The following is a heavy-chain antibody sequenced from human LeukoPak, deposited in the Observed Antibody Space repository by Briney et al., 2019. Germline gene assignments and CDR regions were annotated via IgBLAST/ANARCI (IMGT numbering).Heavy chain of an antibody. CDR3: AKVRRYYGSGSD. Sequence: PGGSLRLPCAASGFTFSSYAMSWVRQAPGKGLEWVSAISGTGASTYYADSVKGRFTISRDNSKNTVYLQMNSLRAEDTAVYYCAKVRRYYGSGSDWGQGTLVTVSS. V-gene: IGHV3-23*01. D-gene: IGHD3-10*01. CDR1: GFTFSSYA. J-gene: IGHJ4*02. CDR2: ISGTGAST.